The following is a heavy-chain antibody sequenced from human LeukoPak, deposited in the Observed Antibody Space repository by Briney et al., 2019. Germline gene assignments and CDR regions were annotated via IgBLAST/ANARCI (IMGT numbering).Heavy chain of an antibody. D-gene: IGHD3-10*01. Sequence: PSQTLSLTCTVSGGSISSGSYYWSWIRQPAGKGLEGIGRIYTSGSTNYNPSLKSRVTISVDTSKNQFSLTLSSATAADTAVYYCAREWRDGSGSYSRRKYYYYYYMDVWGKGTTVTISS. V-gene: IGHV4-61*02. CDR2: IYTSGST. J-gene: IGHJ6*03. CDR3: AREWRDGSGSYSRRKYYYYYYMDV. CDR1: GGSISSGSYY.